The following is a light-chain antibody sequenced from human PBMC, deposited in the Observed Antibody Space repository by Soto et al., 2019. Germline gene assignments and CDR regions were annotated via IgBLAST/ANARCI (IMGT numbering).Light chain of an antibody. CDR1: SSDVGSYNR. J-gene: IGLJ2*01. CDR3: SSFTTSNTLV. V-gene: IGLV2-18*02. Sequence: QSALTQPPSVSGSPGQSVTISCIGTSSDVGSYNRVSWFRQPPGTAPKLMIYEVSNRPSGVPDRFSGSKSGNTASLTISGLQAEDEADYYCSSFTTSNTLVFGGGTKLTVL. CDR2: EVS.